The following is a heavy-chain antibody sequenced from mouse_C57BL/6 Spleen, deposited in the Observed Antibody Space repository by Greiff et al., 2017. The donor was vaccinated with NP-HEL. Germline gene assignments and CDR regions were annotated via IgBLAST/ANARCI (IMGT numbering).Heavy chain of an antibody. CDR3: ARIGGLRPEYYFDY. V-gene: IGHV1-26*01. D-gene: IGHD2-4*01. CDR1: GYTFTDYY. J-gene: IGHJ2*01. CDR2: INPNNGGT. Sequence: EVQLQQSGPELVKPGASVKISCKASGYTFTDYYMNWVKQSHGKSLEWIGDINPNNGGTSYNQKFKGKATLTVDKSSSTAYMELRSLTSEDSAVYYCARIGGLRPEYYFDYWGQGTTLTVSS.